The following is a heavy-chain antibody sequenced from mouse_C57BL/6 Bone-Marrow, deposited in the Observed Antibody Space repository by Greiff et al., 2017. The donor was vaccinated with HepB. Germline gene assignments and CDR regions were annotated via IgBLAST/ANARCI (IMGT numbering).Heavy chain of an antibody. CDR2: IYPRSGNT. CDR3: AREPYYYGSSYVAY. V-gene: IGHV1-81*01. J-gene: IGHJ3*01. Sequence: VQRVESGAELARPGASVKLSCKASGYTFTSYGISWVKQRTGQGLEWIGEIYPRSGNTYYNEKFKGKATLTADKSSSTAYMELRSLTSEDSAVYFCAREPYYYGSSYVAYWGQGTLVTVSA. D-gene: IGHD1-1*01. CDR1: GYTFTSYG.